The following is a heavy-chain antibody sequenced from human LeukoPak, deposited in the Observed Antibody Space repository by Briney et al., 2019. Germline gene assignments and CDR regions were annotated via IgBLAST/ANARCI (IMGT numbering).Heavy chain of an antibody. D-gene: IGHD3-3*01. CDR2: ISGSGGST. Sequence: GGSLRLSCAASGFTFSSYAMSWVRQAPGKGLEWVSAISGSGGSTYYADSVKGRFTISRDNSKNTLYLQMNSLRAEDTAVYYCAKDSYYDFWSGYWPFDYWGQGALVTVSS. J-gene: IGHJ4*02. CDR1: GFTFSSYA. CDR3: AKDSYYDFWSGYWPFDY. V-gene: IGHV3-23*01.